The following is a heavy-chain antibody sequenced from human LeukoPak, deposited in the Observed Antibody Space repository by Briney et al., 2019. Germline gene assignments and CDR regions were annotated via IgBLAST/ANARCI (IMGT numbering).Heavy chain of an antibody. CDR1: GGSFSGYY. CDR2: INHSGST. Sequence: SETLSLTCAVYGGSFSGYYWSWIRQPPGKGLEWIGEINHSGSTNYNPSLKSRVTMSVDTSKNQFSLKLSSVTAADTAVYYCARDFKRKEWFGDRNWFDPWGQGTLVTVSS. CDR3: ARDFKRKEWFGDRNWFDP. J-gene: IGHJ5*02. V-gene: IGHV4-34*01. D-gene: IGHD3-10*01.